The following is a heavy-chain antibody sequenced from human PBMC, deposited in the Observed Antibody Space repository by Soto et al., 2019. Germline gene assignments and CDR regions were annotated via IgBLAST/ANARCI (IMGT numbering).Heavy chain of an antibody. CDR2: IYYNGVT. D-gene: IGHD6-13*01. Sequence: QVQLQESGPGLVKPSQTLSLTCTVSGGSISTYDYYWSWVRQPPGKGLEWIGYIYYNGVTYYNPSLKSRVTISVDTSKNQFSLKLSSVTAADTAVYYWARGDGIAAAGIDYWGQGTLVTVSS. V-gene: IGHV4-30-4*01. CDR3: ARGDGIAAAGIDY. CDR1: GGSISTYDYY. J-gene: IGHJ4*02.